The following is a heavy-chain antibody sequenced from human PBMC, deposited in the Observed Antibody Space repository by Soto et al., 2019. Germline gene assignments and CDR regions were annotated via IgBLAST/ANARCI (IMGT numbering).Heavy chain of an antibody. J-gene: IGHJ4*02. Sequence: EVQLVESGGGLVQPGGSLRLSCAASGFTFTTYGIHWVRHAPGKGLGFVSAITSNGGSTYYADSVKGRFTISRDNSKNTVYLQMGSLSVEDMGVYYCARARRDCSSSSCYLYYFDYWGQGTMVIVSS. CDR2: ITSNGGST. CDR3: ARARRDCSSSSCYLYYFDY. V-gene: IGHV3-64*07. CDR1: GFTFTTYG. D-gene: IGHD2-2*01.